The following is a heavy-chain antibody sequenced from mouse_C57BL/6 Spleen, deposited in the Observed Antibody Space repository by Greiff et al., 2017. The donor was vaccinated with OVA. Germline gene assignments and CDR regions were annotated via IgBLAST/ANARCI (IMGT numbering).Heavy chain of an antibody. CDR3: ARHYYYGPFAY. D-gene: IGHD1-1*01. V-gene: IGHV1-26*01. CDR1: GYTFTDYY. J-gene: IGHJ3*01. CDR2: INPNNGGT. Sequence: EVQLQQSGPELVKPGASVKISCKASGYTFTDYYMNWVKQSHGKSLEWIGDINPNNGGTSYNQKFKGKATLTVDKSSSTAYMELRSLTSEDSAVYYCARHYYYGPFAYWGQGTLVTVSA.